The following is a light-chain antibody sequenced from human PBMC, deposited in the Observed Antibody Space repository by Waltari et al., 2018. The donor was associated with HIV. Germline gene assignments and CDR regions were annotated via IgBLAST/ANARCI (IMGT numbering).Light chain of an antibody. Sequence: EIVMTPSPATLSVSPGGKATLFCRASQSVSSNLAWYQQKPGQGPRLLIYGATTRATGIPARFGGSGSGTEFTLTISSMQSEDFGLYYCQQYNQGPLGITFGQGTRLEI. V-gene: IGKV3-15*01. CDR2: GAT. CDR1: QSVSSN. CDR3: QQYNQGPLGIT. J-gene: IGKJ5*01.